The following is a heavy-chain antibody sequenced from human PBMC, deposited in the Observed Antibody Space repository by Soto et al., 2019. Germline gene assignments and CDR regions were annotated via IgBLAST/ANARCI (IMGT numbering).Heavy chain of an antibody. CDR3: ARFGRSWDFDY. CDR2: IKQDGSEK. Sequence: ESGGGLVQPGGSLRLSCAASGFTFSNYWLTWVRQAPGKGLEWVANIKQDGSEKYYVDSVKGRFTISRDNAKNSLFLQMNSLRAEDTAVYYRARFGRSWDFDYWGQGTLATVSS. D-gene: IGHD3-10*01. J-gene: IGHJ4*02. V-gene: IGHV3-7*01. CDR1: GFTFSNYW.